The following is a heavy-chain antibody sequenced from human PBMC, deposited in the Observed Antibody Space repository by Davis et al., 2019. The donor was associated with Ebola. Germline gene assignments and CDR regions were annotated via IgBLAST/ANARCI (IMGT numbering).Heavy chain of an antibody. D-gene: IGHD3-10*01. J-gene: IGHJ4*02. CDR2: IIPILGIA. CDR3: ARDLGWFGELLSYYFDY. CDR1: GGTFSSYA. V-gene: IGHV1-69*04. Sequence: SVKVSCKASGGTFSSYAISWVRQAPGQGLEWMGRIIPILGIANYAQKFQGRVTITADKSTSTAYMELRSLRSDDTAVYYCARDLGWFGELLSYYFDYWGQGTLVTVSS.